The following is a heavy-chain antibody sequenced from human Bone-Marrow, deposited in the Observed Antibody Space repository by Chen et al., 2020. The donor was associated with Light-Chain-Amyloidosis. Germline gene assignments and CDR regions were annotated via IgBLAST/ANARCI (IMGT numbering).Heavy chain of an antibody. CDR2: ISTHNGNT. D-gene: IGHD6-19*01. Sequence: VRQAPGQGPEWMGWISTHNGNTKYSQKFQGRVTMTTDTSTSTVFMELRSLRYDDTAVYYCARDGIEGQWLPPDIWGQGTMVTVSS. J-gene: IGHJ3*02. V-gene: IGHV1-18*01. CDR3: ARDGIEGQWLPPDI.